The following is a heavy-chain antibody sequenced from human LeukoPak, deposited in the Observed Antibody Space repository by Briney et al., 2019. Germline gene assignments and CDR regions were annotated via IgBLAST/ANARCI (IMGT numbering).Heavy chain of an antibody. D-gene: IGHD2-2*03. CDR2: IDPNSGGT. CDR1: GYTFTGYY. V-gene: IGHV1-2*02. CDR3: ARVTVDTVVLAASVTYAYYYGMNV. J-gene: IGHJ6*02. Sequence: ASVKVSCKASGYTFTGYYMHWVRQAPGQGLEWMGWIDPNSGGTNYQGRVTMTRDTSIRTAYLELSRLTSDDTAVYYCARVTVDTVVLAASVTYAYYYGMNVWGQGTTVTVSS.